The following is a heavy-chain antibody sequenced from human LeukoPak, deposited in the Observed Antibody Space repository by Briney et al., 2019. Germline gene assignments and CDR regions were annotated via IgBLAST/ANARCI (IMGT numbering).Heavy chain of an antibody. V-gene: IGHV4-39*02. J-gene: IGHJ4*02. Sequence: SETLSLTCTVSGGSISSSRYSWGWIRQPPGKGLEWIGSIYYSGSTYYNPSLKSRVTMSVDTSKNHFSLKLSSVTAADTAVYYCARRITGTTSDSFDYWGQGTLVTVSS. CDR2: IYYSGST. CDR1: GGSISSSRYS. CDR3: ARRITGTTSDSFDY. D-gene: IGHD1-20*01.